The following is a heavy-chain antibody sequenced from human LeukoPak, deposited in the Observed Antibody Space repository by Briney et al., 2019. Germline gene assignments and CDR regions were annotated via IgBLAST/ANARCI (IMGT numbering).Heavy chain of an antibody. Sequence: SVKVSCKASGGTFSSYAISWVRQAPGQGLEWMGGIIPIFGTANYAQKFQGRVTITADESTSTAYMELSSLRSEDTAVYYCARAPQDIVVVPAAPAYAFDIWGQGTMVTVSS. CDR1: GGTFSSYA. V-gene: IGHV1-69*13. D-gene: IGHD2-2*01. J-gene: IGHJ3*02. CDR3: ARAPQDIVVVPAAPAYAFDI. CDR2: IIPIFGTA.